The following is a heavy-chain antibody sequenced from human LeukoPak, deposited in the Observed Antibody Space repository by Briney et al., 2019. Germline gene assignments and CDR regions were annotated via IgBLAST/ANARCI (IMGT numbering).Heavy chain of an antibody. V-gene: IGHV1-2*02. CDR3: ARDLGDGYNYLRWFDP. Sequence: ASVKVSCKASGYTFTGYYMHWVRQAPGQGLEWMGWINPNRGGTNYAQKFQGRVTMTRDTSISTAYMELSRLRSDDTAVYYCARDLGDGYNYLRWFDPWGQGTLVTVSS. CDR2: INPNRGGT. J-gene: IGHJ5*02. CDR1: GYTFTGYY. D-gene: IGHD5-24*01.